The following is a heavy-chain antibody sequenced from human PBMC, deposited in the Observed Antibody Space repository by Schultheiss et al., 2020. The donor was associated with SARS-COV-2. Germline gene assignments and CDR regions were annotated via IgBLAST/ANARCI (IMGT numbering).Heavy chain of an antibody. CDR2: ISYDGSNK. V-gene: IGHV3-30*18. CDR1: GFTFSSYG. D-gene: IGHD6-6*01. Sequence: GGSLRLSCAASGFTFSSYGMHWVRQAPGKGLEWVAVISYDGSNKYYADSVKGQFTISRDNSKNTLYLQMNSLRAEDTAVYYCAKEVRQLVQGPYYYYGMDVWGQGTTVTVSS. CDR3: AKEVRQLVQGPYYYYGMDV. J-gene: IGHJ6*02.